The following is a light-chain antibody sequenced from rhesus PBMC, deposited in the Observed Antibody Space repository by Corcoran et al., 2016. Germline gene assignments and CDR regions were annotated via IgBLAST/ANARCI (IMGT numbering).Light chain of an antibody. V-gene: IGKV2-78*01. CDR2: LVS. CDR1: QSLLESDGYTL. J-gene: IGKJ4*01. Sequence: DIVMTQTPLSLPVTPGEPASISCRSSQSLLESDGYTLLHGYLQKPGPSPQLLIYLVSNRASGVPDRFSGSGSGTEFTLKINRVEAEDVGVYYCMQVLEFPLTFGGGTKVEIE. CDR3: MQVLEFPLT.